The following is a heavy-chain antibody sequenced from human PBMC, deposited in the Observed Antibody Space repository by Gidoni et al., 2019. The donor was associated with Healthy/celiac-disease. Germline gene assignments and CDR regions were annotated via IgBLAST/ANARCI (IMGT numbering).Heavy chain of an antibody. Sequence: EVQLVESGGGLVKPGGSLRLSCAASGFTFSSYSMNWVRQAPGKGLEWVSSISSSSSYIYYADSVKGRFTISRDNAKNSLYLQMNSLRAEDTAVYYCARDSSSSPGLITFWGQGTLVTVSS. D-gene: IGHD6-6*01. CDR2: ISSSSSYI. CDR1: GFTFSSYS. V-gene: IGHV3-21*01. CDR3: ARDSSSSPGLITF. J-gene: IGHJ4*02.